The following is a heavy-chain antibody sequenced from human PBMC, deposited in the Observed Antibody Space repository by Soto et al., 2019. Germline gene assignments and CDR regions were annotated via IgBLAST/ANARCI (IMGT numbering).Heavy chain of an antibody. Sequence: GGSLRLSCTASGFDFRSYGIHWVRQAPGRGLEWVAAASYDGSETYYADSAKGRFTVSKEISKNTAFLQMNALRHEDTAVYFCVRDYSTVTTDPLSVVLFDYWGQGALV. CDR1: GFDFRSYG. V-gene: IGHV3-30*03. CDR2: ASYDGSET. D-gene: IGHD4-17*01. J-gene: IGHJ4*02. CDR3: VRDYSTVTTDPLSVVLFDY.